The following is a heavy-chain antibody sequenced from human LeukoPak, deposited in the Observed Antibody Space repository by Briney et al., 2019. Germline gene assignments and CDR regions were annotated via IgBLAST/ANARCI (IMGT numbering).Heavy chain of an antibody. J-gene: IGHJ5*02. Sequence: ASVKVSCKASGGTFSSYTISWVRQAPGQGLEWMGRIIPILGIANYAQKFQGRVTITADKSTSTAYMELSSLRSEDTAVYYCGGSTYYDFWSGYYFYPRGQGILVSVSS. CDR3: GGSTYYDFWSGYYFYP. V-gene: IGHV1-69*02. CDR1: GGTFSSYT. D-gene: IGHD3-3*01. CDR2: IIPILGIA.